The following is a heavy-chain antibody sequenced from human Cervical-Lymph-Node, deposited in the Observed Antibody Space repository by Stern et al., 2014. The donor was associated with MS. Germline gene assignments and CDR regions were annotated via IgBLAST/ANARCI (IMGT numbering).Heavy chain of an antibody. D-gene: IGHD3-10*01. CDR1: GGSISTYY. Sequence: QVQLVESGPGLVKPSETLSLTCTVSGGSISTYYWSWIRQPPGKGLEWIGYMYYSGITNYNPSLKSRVTISVDRAKTQFSLKLSSVTAADTAVYYCGGSGSYYRQFDYWGQGTLVTISS. V-gene: IGHV4-59*08. J-gene: IGHJ4*02. CDR2: MYYSGIT. CDR3: GGSGSYYRQFDY.